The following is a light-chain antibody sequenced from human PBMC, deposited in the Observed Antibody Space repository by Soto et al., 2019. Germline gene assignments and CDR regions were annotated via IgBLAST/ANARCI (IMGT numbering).Light chain of an antibody. Sequence: QSVLTQPPSVSAAPGQRVTISCSGSSSNIGSNYVSWYQQLPGTAPKLLIYDNYKRPSGIPDRFSGSTSGTSATLAIAGLQTGDEADYYCDSWDNSLSVVFFGGGTKLTVL. CDR3: DSWDNSLSVVF. J-gene: IGLJ2*01. CDR2: DNY. V-gene: IGLV1-51*01. CDR1: SSNIGSNY.